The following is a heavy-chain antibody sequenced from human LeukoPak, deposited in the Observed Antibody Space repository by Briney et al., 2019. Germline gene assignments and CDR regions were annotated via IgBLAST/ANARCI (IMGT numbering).Heavy chain of an antibody. V-gene: IGHV3-33*01. CDR3: ARDAQRGFDY. CDR1: GFTFSHYG. Sequence: GGSLRLSCAASGFTFSHYGVHWVRQAPGKGLEWVSVIWSDGTNQFYADSVKGRFTISRDDSQKTVFLQMSSLRGEDTAIYYCARDAQRGFDYWGQGTLVTVSS. CDR2: IWSDGTNQ. J-gene: IGHJ4*02.